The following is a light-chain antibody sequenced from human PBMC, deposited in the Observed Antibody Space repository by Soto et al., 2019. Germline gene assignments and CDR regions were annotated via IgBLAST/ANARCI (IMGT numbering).Light chain of an antibody. J-gene: IGKJ3*01. CDR2: GAS. CDR3: XQYRSSPPEFT. V-gene: IGKV3-20*01. CDR1: QTISSNY. Sequence: EIVLTQSPGTLSLSAGERATLSCRASQTISSNYLAWYQQKPGQAPRLLIFGASYRATGIPDRFSGSGSGXDFTLTISRLEPEDFAVXYXXQYRSSPPEFTFGPGTKVDIK.